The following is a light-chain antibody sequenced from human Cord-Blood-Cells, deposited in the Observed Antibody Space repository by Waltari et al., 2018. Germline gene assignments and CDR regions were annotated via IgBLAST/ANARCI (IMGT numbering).Light chain of an antibody. CDR1: SSDVGAYSY. V-gene: IGLV2-8*01. J-gene: IGLJ2*01. CDR2: EVR. CDR3: SSYAGSNNVV. Sequence: QPALTQPPSASGPPGPSVPISCTETSSDVGAYSYLSWYQQHPVKAPKLMISEVRKRPSGVPDRFSGSKSGNTASLTVSALQAEDEADYYCSSYAGSNNVVFGGGTKLAVL.